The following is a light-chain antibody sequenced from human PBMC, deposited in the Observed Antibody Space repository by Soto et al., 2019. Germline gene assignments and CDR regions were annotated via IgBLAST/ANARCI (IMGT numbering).Light chain of an antibody. V-gene: IGKV3-20*01. J-gene: IGKJ1*01. CDR1: ESVASSY. Sequence: VLTQSPGTLSLSPGEGATLSCRASESVASSYLAWYQQIPGQAPRLLIYGDSSRATGIPDRFSGSGSGTDLTLTITRLQPEDFAVYYCQKYGRSPWTSGQGTKVDIK. CDR3: QKYGRSPWT. CDR2: GDS.